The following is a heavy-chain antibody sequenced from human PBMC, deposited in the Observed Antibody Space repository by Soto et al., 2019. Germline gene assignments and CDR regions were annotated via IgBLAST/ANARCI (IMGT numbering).Heavy chain of an antibody. J-gene: IGHJ5*02. CDR2: ISHDGGAK. CDR1: GFTFSTTG. Sequence: QVHLVESGGGVVQPGRSLRLSCAASGFTFSTTGMHWVRQAPGKGLEWVAMISHDGGAKHYTDSVKGRFTISRDTSENTLYLQMNSLRPEDTAMYHCAKDFYGAGWYNCFDPWGQGTLVTVSS. CDR3: AKDFYGAGWYNCFDP. V-gene: IGHV3-30*18. D-gene: IGHD6-19*01.